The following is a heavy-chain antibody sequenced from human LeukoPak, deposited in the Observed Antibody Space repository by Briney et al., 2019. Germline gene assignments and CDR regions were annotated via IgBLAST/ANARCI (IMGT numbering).Heavy chain of an antibody. D-gene: IGHD5-18*01. Sequence: SETLSLTCTVSSGSISTSNYYWGWVRQPPGKALEWIGNIFYSGSTYYSPSLKSRVTISLDTSRNQFSLKLSSVTAADTAVYYCARGRAGRGYSYVIYYYYMDVWGKGTTVTVSS. CDR1: SGSISTSNYY. CDR3: ARGRAGRGYSYVIYYYYMDV. V-gene: IGHV4-39*07. CDR2: IFYSGST. J-gene: IGHJ6*03.